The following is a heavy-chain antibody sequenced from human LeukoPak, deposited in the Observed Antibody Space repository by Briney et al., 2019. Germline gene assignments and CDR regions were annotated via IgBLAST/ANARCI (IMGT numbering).Heavy chain of an antibody. J-gene: IGHJ4*02. D-gene: IGHD3-10*01. V-gene: IGHV3-30*02. CDR3: AKLAKYFYGAETFYFFEH. CDR1: GFTFSDYG. Sequence: GGSLRLSCAASGFTFSDYGMVWVRQAPGRGLEWVAFIRYDGSIKYYTDSVKDRFTVSRDNSRNTLYLQMNSLRDEDTAVYYCAKLAKYFYGAETFYFFEHWGQGTPVTASS. CDR2: IRYDGSIK.